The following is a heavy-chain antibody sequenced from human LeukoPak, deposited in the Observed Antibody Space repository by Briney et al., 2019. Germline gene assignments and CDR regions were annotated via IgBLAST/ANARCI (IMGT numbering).Heavy chain of an antibody. D-gene: IGHD3-3*01. J-gene: IGHJ4*02. CDR3: AKHLVWARWVNTIPNRYY. V-gene: IGHV3-30*18. CDR1: GFTFRSYG. CDR2: ISYDGSNK. Sequence: GGSLRLSCAASGFTFRSYGMHWVRQAPGKGLEWVAIISYDGSNKCYADSVKGRFTISRDNSKNTLYLLMNSLRTEGTAVFYCAKHLVWARWVNTIPNRYYWGQGTLLTVSS.